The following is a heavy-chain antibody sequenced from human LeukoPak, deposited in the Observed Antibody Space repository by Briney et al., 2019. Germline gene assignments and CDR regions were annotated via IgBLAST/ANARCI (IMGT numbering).Heavy chain of an antibody. Sequence: PGGSLRLSCAASGFTFSSYAMSWVRQAPGKGLEWVSAISGSGGSTYYADSVKGRFTISRDNSKNTLYLQMSSLRAEDTAVYYCAKDDTVVTPRLGYFDYWGQGTLVTVS. CDR2: ISGSGGST. J-gene: IGHJ4*02. CDR3: AKDDTVVTPRLGYFDY. D-gene: IGHD4-23*01. CDR1: GFTFSSYA. V-gene: IGHV3-23*01.